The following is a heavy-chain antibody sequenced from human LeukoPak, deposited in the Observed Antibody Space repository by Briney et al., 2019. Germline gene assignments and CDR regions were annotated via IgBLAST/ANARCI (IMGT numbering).Heavy chain of an antibody. D-gene: IGHD2-15*01. Sequence: SQTLSLTCAISGDSVSSITAAWNWVRQSPSRGLEWLGRTYYRSKWYNDYAVSVKSRITMNPDTSKNQLALQLNSVTPEDTAVYYCARERIDAFDIWGQGTMVIVSS. CDR3: ARERIDAFDI. V-gene: IGHV6-1*01. J-gene: IGHJ3*02. CDR1: GDSVSSITAA. CDR2: TYYRSKWYN.